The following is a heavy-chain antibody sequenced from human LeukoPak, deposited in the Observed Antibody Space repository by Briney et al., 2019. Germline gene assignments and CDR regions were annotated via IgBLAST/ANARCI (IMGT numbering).Heavy chain of an antibody. CDR2: IKXXGSEK. V-gene: IGHV3-7*04. CDR3: ARQDLGYCSSTSCYGGSLRY. D-gene: IGHD2-2*01. J-gene: IGHJ4*02. Sequence: PGGSLRLSCAASGFTFSSYWMSWVRQAPXXXXEWVANIKXXGSEKYYVDSVKGRFTISRDNAKNSLYLQMNSLRAEDTAVYYCARQDLGYCSSTSCYGGSLRYWGQGTLVTVSS. CDR1: GFTFSSYW.